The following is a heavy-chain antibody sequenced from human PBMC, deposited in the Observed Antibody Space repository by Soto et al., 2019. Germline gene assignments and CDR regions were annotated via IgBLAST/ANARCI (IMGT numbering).Heavy chain of an antibody. CDR1: GFTFRNHG. D-gene: IGHD1-26*01. J-gene: IGHJ4*02. CDR3: ARDVAVGATEYDL. Sequence: GGSLRLSCVASGFTFRNHGYHWVRQAPGKGLEWVSVIWYDGSRKYYAESVRGRFTVSRDDSKNTLYLQMNSLRVEDTAVYYCARDVAVGATEYDLWGQGTLVTVSS. CDR2: IWYDGSRK. V-gene: IGHV3-33*01.